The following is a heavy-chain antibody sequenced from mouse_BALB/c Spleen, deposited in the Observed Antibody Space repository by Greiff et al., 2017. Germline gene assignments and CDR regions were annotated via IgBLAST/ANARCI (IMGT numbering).Heavy chain of an antibody. CDR3: ARGVNAMDY. J-gene: IGHJ4*01. D-gene: IGHD2-13*01. CDR1: GFTFSSYA. CDR2: ISSGGST. V-gene: IGHV5-6-5*01. Sequence: EVKLVESGGGLVKPGGSLKLSCAASGFTFSSYAMSWVRQTPEKRLEWVASISSGGSTYYPDSVKGRFTTYRDNARNIQYLRMSSLGSEDTARFCCARGVNAMDYWGQGTSVTVSS.